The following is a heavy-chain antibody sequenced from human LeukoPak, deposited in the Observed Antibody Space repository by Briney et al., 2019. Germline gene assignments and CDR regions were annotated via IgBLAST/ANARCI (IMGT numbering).Heavy chain of an antibody. CDR2: IYYSGIT. CDR3: ARAPPLRGELFNI. CDR1: GGSLSDYY. D-gene: IGHD1-26*01. Sequence: PSETLSLTCAVYGGSLSDYYWSWIRQSPGKGLEWIGSIYYSGITNYNPSLKSRVTISVDTSKNQFSLKLSSVTAADTAVYYCARAPPLRGELFNIGGQGKRFTVSS. V-gene: IGHV4-34*01. J-gene: IGHJ3*02.